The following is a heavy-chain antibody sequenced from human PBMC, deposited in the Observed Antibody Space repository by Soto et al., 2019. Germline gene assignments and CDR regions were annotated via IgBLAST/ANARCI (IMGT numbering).Heavy chain of an antibody. V-gene: IGHV3-33*03. J-gene: IGHJ6*02. D-gene: IGHD3-3*01. CDR2: ISYDGTAK. CDR1: GFDFSDHG. CDR3: GKDEGRFLRNYFNYGIDV. Sequence: QVRLVESGGGVVQPGRSLRLSCAASGFDFSDHGMHWVRQAPGEGLEWVTVISYDGTAKYYKESVKGRFTTSRDNSKKTLYLQIDSLRVEDTCVYYCGKDEGRFLRNYFNYGIDVWGLGTTVIVAS.